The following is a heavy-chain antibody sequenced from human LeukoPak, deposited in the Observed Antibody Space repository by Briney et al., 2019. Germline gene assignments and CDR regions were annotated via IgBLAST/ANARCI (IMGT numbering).Heavy chain of an antibody. CDR2: ISSSSSTI. Sequence: PGGSLRLSCAASGFTFSSYSMNWARQAPGKGLEWVSYISSSSSTIYYADSVKGRFTISRDNAKNSLYLQMNSLRAEDTALYHCARGGYSGYDPSLDYWGQGTLVTVSS. J-gene: IGHJ4*02. CDR1: GFTFSSYS. CDR3: ARGGYSGYDPSLDY. D-gene: IGHD5-12*01. V-gene: IGHV3-48*01.